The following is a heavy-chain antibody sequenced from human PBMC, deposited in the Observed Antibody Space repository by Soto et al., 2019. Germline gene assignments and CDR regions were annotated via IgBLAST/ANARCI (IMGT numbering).Heavy chain of an antibody. Sequence: EVQLVESGGGLIQPGGSLRLSCAASGFTVSSNYMSWVRQAPGKGLEWVSVIYSGGSTYYADSVKGRFTISRDNSKNTLYLQMNSMRAEDTAVYYCARELGGSWYNAFDIWGQGTIVTVSS. CDR1: GFTVSSNY. CDR2: IYSGGST. V-gene: IGHV3-53*01. CDR3: ARELGGSWYNAFDI. D-gene: IGHD2-15*01. J-gene: IGHJ3*02.